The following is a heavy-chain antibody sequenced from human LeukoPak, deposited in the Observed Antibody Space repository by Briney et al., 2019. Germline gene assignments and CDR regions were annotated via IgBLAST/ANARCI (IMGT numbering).Heavy chain of an antibody. V-gene: IGHV4-59*12. CDR3: ARDYVSISDAFDI. D-gene: IGHD3-16*01. Sequence: SETLSLTCTVSGGSISSYYWSWIRQPPGKGLEWIGYIYYSGSTNYNPSLKSRVTMSVDTSKNQFSLKLSSVTAADTAVYYCARDYVSISDAFDIWGQGTMVTVSS. CDR2: IYYSGST. J-gene: IGHJ3*02. CDR1: GGSISSYY.